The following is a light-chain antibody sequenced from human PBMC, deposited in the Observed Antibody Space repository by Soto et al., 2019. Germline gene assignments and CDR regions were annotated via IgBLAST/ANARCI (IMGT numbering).Light chain of an antibody. J-gene: IGKJ2*01. CDR2: AAS. Sequence: AIQMTQSPSSLSASVGDRVTITCRAGQDIGRDLGWYQQKPGKAPKLLISAASSLQSGVPSRFSGSGSCTDFALTISSREPEAFAIYYCLQHYSYPYIFGQGTNVELK. V-gene: IGKV1-6*01. CDR1: QDIGRD. CDR3: LQHYSYPYI.